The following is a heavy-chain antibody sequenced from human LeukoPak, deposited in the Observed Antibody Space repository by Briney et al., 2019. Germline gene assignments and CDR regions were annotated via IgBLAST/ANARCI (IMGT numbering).Heavy chain of an antibody. Sequence: GGSLRLXCAASGFTFSSYAMSWVRQAPGKGLEWVSAISGSGGSTYYADSVKGRFTISRDNSKNTLYLQMNSLRAEDTAVYYCAKSIRIAARPRGFDYWGQGTLVTVSS. CDR3: AKSIRIAARPRGFDY. J-gene: IGHJ4*02. D-gene: IGHD6-6*01. CDR1: GFTFSSYA. CDR2: ISGSGGST. V-gene: IGHV3-23*01.